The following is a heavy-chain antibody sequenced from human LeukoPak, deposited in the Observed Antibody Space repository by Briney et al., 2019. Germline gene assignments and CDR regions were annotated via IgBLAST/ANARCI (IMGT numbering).Heavy chain of an antibody. J-gene: IGHJ4*02. CDR2: IRYDGSNK. Sequence: GGSLRLSCAASGFTFSSDGMHWVRQAPGKGLEWVAFIRYDGSNKYYADSVKGRFTISRDNSKNTLYLQMNSLRAEDTAVYYCAKEFRCSSTSCSDLDYWGQGTLVTVSS. V-gene: IGHV3-30*02. CDR1: GFTFSSDG. CDR3: AKEFRCSSTSCSDLDY. D-gene: IGHD2-2*01.